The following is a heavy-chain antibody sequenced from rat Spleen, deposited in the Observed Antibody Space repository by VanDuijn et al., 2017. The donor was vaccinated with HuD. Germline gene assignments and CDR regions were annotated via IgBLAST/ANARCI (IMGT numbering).Heavy chain of an antibody. V-gene: IGHV2-72*01. CDR1: GFSLTSYH. CDR2: IWAGGGT. CDR3: AGSGYSWHRYWFTY. D-gene: IGHD1-1*01. J-gene: IGHJ3*01. Sequence: QVQLKESGPGLVQPSQTLSLTCTVSGFSLTSYHVSWVRQSPGKSLVWMGTIWAGGGTNYNSAVQSRLSISRDTSKSQVFLKMNRLQPEGTGIYYCAGSGYSWHRYWFTYWGQGTLVIVSS.